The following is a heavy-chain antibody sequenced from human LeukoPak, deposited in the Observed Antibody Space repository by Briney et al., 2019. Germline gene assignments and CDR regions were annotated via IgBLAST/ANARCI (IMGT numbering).Heavy chain of an antibody. D-gene: IGHD2-15*01. J-gene: IGHJ4*02. CDR1: GYTFTSYD. CDR3: ARVSGGSYYSDY. Sequence: GASVKVSCKASGYTFTSYDINWVRQATGQGLEWMGWMNPNSGNTGYAQKFQGRVTMTRDTSISTAYMELSRLRSDDTAVYYCARVSGGSYYSDYWGQGTLVTVSS. CDR2: MNPNSGNT. V-gene: IGHV1-8*01.